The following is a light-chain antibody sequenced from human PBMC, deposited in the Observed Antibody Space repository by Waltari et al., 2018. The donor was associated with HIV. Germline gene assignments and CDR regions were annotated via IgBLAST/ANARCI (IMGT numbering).Light chain of an antibody. V-gene: IGLV2-14*01. CDR2: EVS. CDR3: SSYTSISTLV. CDR1: RSAVRRYAY. J-gene: IGLJ3*02. Sequence: QSALTHPASVSGSPGQSITISCPGTRSAVRRYAYVSWYQQHPGKAPKFMIYEVSNRPSGVSNRFSGSKSGNTASLTISGLQAEDEADYYCSSYTSISTLVFGGGTKLTVL.